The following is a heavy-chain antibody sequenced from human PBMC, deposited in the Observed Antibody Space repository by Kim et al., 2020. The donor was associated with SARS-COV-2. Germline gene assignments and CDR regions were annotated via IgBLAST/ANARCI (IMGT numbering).Heavy chain of an antibody. CDR3: AKPFFYGEDWWDYYYLDD. J-gene: IGHJ6*03. D-gene: IGHD2-15*01. Sequence: GGSLRLSCAASGFTFSSYVMSWVRQAPGKGLEWVSAISGSGGSTYYADSVKGRFTISGDNSKNTLYLQMNSLRAEDTAVYYCAKPFFYGEDWWDYYYLDDWGKGTPVTVSS. CDR2: ISGSGGST. V-gene: IGHV3-23*01. CDR1: GFTFSSYV.